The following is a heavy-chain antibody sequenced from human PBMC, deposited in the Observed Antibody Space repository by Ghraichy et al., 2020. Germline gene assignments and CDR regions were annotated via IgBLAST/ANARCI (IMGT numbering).Heavy chain of an antibody. CDR1: GGSISSSSYY. CDR3: ASLSEEQQLVRDDYYGMDV. CDR2: IYYSGST. Sequence: SQTLSLTCTVSGGSISSSSYYWGWIRQPPGKGLEWIGSIYYSGSTYYNPSLKSRVTISVDTSKNQFSLKLSSVTAADTAVYYCASLSEEQQLVRDDYYGMDVWGQGTTVTVSS. D-gene: IGHD6-13*01. V-gene: IGHV4-39*01. J-gene: IGHJ6*02.